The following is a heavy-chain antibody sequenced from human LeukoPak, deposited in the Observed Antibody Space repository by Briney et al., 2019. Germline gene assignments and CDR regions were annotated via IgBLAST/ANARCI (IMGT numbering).Heavy chain of an antibody. CDR3: AREYYYGSGSYFHYYYYYYMDV. Sequence: SETLSLTCTVSGGSISSSSYYWGWIRQPPGKGLEWIGSIYYSGSTYYNPSLKSRVTISVDTSKNQFSLKLSSVTAADTAVYYCAREYYYGSGSYFHYYYYYYMDVWGKGTTVTVSS. V-gene: IGHV4-39*01. CDR2: IYYSGST. J-gene: IGHJ6*03. D-gene: IGHD3-10*01. CDR1: GGSISSSSYY.